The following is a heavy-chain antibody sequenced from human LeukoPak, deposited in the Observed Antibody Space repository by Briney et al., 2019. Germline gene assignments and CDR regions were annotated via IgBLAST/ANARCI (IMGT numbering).Heavy chain of an antibody. CDR1: GFTFSSYA. CDR3: AKEVGYFDL. Sequence: GGSLRLSCTASGFTFSSYAMSWVRQAPGKGLEWVSTVTVSGGGTYCGDSVKGRFTISRDNSKNTLYLQMNSLRAEDTAVYYCAKEVGYFDLWGRGTLVTVSS. CDR2: VTVSGGGT. V-gene: IGHV3-23*01. J-gene: IGHJ2*01.